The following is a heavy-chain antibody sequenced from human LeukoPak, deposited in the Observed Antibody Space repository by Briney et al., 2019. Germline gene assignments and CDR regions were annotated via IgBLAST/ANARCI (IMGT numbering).Heavy chain of an antibody. V-gene: IGHV1-69*05. J-gene: IGHJ3*02. CDR2: IIPIFGTA. Sequence: GASVKVSCKASGGTFSSYAISWVRQAPGQGLEWMGGIIPIFGTANYAQKFQGRVTITTDESTSTAYMELSRLRSDDTAVYYCARGGLLRLGEFRAFDIWGQGTMVTVSS. CDR1: GGTFSSYA. D-gene: IGHD3-16*01. CDR3: ARGGLLRLGEFRAFDI.